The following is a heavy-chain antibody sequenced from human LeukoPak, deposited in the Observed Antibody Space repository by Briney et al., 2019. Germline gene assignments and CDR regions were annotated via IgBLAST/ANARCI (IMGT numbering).Heavy chain of an antibody. CDR3: AKDIGGAAAGYFDY. J-gene: IGHJ4*02. Sequence: GGSLRLSCAASGFTFDDYAMHWVRQAPGKGLEGVSGISWNSGSIGYADSVKGRFTISRDNAKNSLYLQMNSLRAEDTALYYCAKDIGGAAAGYFDYWGQGTLVTVSS. CDR1: GFTFDDYA. D-gene: IGHD6-13*01. V-gene: IGHV3-9*01. CDR2: ISWNSGSI.